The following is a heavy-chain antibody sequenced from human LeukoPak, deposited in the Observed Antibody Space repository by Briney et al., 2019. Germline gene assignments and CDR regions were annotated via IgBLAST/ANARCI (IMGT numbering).Heavy chain of an antibody. CDR3: VKVSSTVGATYFDY. Sequence: GGSLRLSCSASGFTFGTYAMHWVRQAPGKGLEYVSGITSNGVNTYHADSVKGRFTISRDNSKNTLYFQMSSLRADDTAVYYCVKVSSTVGATYFDYWGQGTLVTVSS. J-gene: IGHJ4*02. CDR1: GFTFGTYA. D-gene: IGHD1-26*01. V-gene: IGHV3-64D*06. CDR2: ITSNGVNT.